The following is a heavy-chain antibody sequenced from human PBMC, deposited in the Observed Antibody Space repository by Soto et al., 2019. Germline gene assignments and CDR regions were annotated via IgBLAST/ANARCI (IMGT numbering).Heavy chain of an antibody. CDR3: VVDTSGLLDY. Sequence: GGSLRLSCAASGFTVSNTYMTWVRQAPGKGLEWVAVIWYDGNKKYYGDSVRGRFTISRDNSKNTLYLEMNSLRAEDTAVYYCVVDTSGLLDYWGQGTQVTVSS. CDR1: GFTVSNTY. V-gene: IGHV3-33*03. CDR2: IWYDGNKK. D-gene: IGHD3-22*01. J-gene: IGHJ4*02.